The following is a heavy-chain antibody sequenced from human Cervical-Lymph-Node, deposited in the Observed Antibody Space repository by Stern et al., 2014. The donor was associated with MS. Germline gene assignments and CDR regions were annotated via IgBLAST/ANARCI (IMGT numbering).Heavy chain of an antibody. Sequence: DQLVESGGGVVQPGRSLRLSCAASGFTFSSYGMHWVRQAPGKGLEWVAVIWYDGSNKYYADSVKGRFTISRDNSKNTLYLQMNSLRAEDTAVYYCARATRIVGATRKLYYYYGMDVWGQGTTVTVSS. CDR1: GFTFSSYG. V-gene: IGHV3-33*01. J-gene: IGHJ6*02. CDR2: IWYDGSNK. CDR3: ARATRIVGATRKLYYYYGMDV. D-gene: IGHD1-26*01.